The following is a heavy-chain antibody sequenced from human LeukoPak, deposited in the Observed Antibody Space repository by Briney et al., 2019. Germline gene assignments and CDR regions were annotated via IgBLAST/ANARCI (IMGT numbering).Heavy chain of an antibody. D-gene: IGHD6-13*01. J-gene: IGHJ4*02. Sequence: SETLSLTCSVSGGSFSSSSYYWSWIRQPPGKGLEWIGYIYYTGNTNYNPSLKSRVTISIDTSRNQFSLKLSSVTAADTAVYYCARGAHEAAGVLNYWGQGSLVTVSS. CDR2: IYYTGNT. CDR3: ARGAHEAAGVLNY. CDR1: GGSFSSSSYY. V-gene: IGHV4-61*01.